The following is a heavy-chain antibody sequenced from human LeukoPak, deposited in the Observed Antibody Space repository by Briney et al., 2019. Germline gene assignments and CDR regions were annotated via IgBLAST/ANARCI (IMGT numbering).Heavy chain of an antibody. CDR1: GGSNSSSTYY. J-gene: IGHJ3*02. D-gene: IGHD6-19*01. Sequence: SETLSLTCTVSGGSNSSSTYYWGWIRQPPGKGLDWIGRMYYSGSSYYNPSLKSRVTISVDTSKNQFSLKLSSVTAADTAVYYCARRGSSGRAFHIWGQGTMVTVSS. CDR3: ARRGSSGRAFHI. CDR2: MYYSGSS. V-gene: IGHV4-39*01.